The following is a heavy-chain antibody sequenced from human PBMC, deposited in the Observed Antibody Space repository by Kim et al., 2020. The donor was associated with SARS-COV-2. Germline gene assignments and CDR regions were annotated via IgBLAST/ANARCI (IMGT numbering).Heavy chain of an antibody. V-gene: IGHV3-9*01. CDR3: AKGLGDMSAAPYGMDV. D-gene: IGHD6-13*01. CDR2: ISWNSGSI. J-gene: IGHJ6*02. CDR1: GFTFGDYA. Sequence: GGSLRLSCAASGFTFGDYAMHWVRQAPGKGLEWVSGISWNSGSIGYADSVRGRFTISRDNAKNSLYLQMNSLRAEDTALYYCAKGLGDMSAAPYGMDVWGRGSTVTFSS.